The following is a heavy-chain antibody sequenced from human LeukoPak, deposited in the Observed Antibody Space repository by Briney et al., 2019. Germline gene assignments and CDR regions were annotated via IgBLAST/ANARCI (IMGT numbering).Heavy chain of an antibody. CDR2: ISGSGGST. CDR3: AKGHWALGGSYYYDY. D-gene: IGHD1-26*01. V-gene: IGHV3-23*01. CDR1: GFTFSSYA. J-gene: IGHJ4*02. Sequence: GGSLRLSCAASGFTFSSYAMSWVRQAPGKGPEWVSAISGSGGSTYYADSVKGRFTISRDNSKNTLYLQMNSLRAEDTAVYYCAKGHWALGGSYYYDYWGQGTLVTVSS.